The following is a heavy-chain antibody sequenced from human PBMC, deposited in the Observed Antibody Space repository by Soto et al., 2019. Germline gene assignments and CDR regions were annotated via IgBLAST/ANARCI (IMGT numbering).Heavy chain of an antibody. J-gene: IGHJ5*01. CDR2: IYHGGNT. D-gene: IGHD3-22*01. CDR3: ARHSSYYYDSSAYYDS. V-gene: IGHV4-4*02. Sequence: QVHLQESGPGLVQSSGTLSLTCGVSGAPISTGNWWTWVRQPPGKGLEWIGEIYHGGNTNYRPSLKSRVTISVDKAKDQFSLRLSSVPAADTAVYYCARHSSYYYDSSAYYDSWGQGALVTVSS. CDR1: GAPISTGNW.